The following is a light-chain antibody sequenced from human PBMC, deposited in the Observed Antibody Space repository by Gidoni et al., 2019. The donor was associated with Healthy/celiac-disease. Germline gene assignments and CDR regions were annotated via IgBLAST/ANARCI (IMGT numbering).Light chain of an antibody. J-gene: IGKJ4*01. CDR3: QQRSNWPGT. CDR2: VAS. Sequence: EIVLTQSPATLSLSPGERATLSCRASQSVSSYLAWYQQKPGQVPRLLIYVASNRATGIPAMFSGSGSGTDFTLTISSLEPEDVAVYYCQQRSNWPGTFGGGTKVEIK. CDR1: QSVSSY. V-gene: IGKV3-11*01.